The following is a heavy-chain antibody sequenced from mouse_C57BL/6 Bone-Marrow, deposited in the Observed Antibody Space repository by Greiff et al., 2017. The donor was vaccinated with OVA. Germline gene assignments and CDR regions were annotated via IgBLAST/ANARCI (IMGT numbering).Heavy chain of an antibody. J-gene: IGHJ3*01. Sequence: VQLQQSGAELVRPGASVKLSCTASGFNIKDDYMHWVKQRPEQGLEWIGWIDPENGDTEYASKFQGKATITADTSSNTAYLQLSSLTSEDTAVYYCTRSYYGYGAYGGQGTLVTVSA. D-gene: IGHD2-2*01. CDR3: TRSYYGYGAY. CDR1: GFNIKDDY. CDR2: IDPENGDT. V-gene: IGHV14-4*01.